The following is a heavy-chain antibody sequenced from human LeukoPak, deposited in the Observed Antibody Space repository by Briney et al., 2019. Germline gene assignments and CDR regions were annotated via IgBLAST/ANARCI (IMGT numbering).Heavy chain of an antibody. CDR1: GFTVSSNY. J-gene: IGHJ4*02. D-gene: IGHD2-21*02. V-gene: IGHV3-53*01. Sequence: GGSQRLSCAASGFTVSSNYMSWVRQAPGKGLEWVSVIYSGGSTYYADSVKGRITISRDNSKNTLYLQMNSLRAEDTAVYYCARDSKGDFVFDYWGQGTLVTVSS. CDR2: IYSGGST. CDR3: ARDSKGDFVFDY.